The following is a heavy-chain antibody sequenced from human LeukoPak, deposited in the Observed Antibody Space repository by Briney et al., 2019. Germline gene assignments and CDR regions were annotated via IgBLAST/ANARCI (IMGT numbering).Heavy chain of an antibody. CDR1: GHTFTSYY. CDR2: ISAYNGQT. CDR3: AWDSGAFEI. Sequence: ASVTVSCKASGHTFTSYYISWMRQAPGHGLQWMGRISAYNGQTNYAQKVQGRVTMTTDTSTSTVYTELRSLRSDDTAVYYCAWDSGAFEIWGKGTMVTVSS. J-gene: IGHJ3*02. V-gene: IGHV1-18*01.